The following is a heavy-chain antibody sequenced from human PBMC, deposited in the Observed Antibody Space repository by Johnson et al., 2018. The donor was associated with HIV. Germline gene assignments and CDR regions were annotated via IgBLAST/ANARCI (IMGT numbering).Heavy chain of an antibody. V-gene: IGHV3-30*04. D-gene: IGHD2-15*01. CDR3: VVVVGAATAFDI. Sequence: QVKLVESGGGLIQPGGSLRLSCAASGFTFSSYAMHWVRQAPGKGLEWVAVISYDGSEKYYVDSVKGRFTISRDNAKNSLYLQMNSLRAEDTALYYCVVVVGAATAFDIWGQGTMVTVSS. CDR1: GFTFSSYA. CDR2: ISYDGSEK. J-gene: IGHJ3*02.